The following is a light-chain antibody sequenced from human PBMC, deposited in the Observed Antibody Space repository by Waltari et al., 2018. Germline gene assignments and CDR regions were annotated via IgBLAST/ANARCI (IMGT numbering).Light chain of an antibody. CDR3: QQSYSSPFT. J-gene: IGKJ3*01. V-gene: IGKV1-39*01. CDR2: TAS. CDR1: QSISNY. Sequence: DIQMTQSPSSLSASVGYRVTITCRASQSISNYLNWYQQKPGKAPKLLIYTASSLQSGVPSRFSGSGSGTDFTLTISSLQPEDFATFYCQQSYSSPFTFGPGTKVDIK.